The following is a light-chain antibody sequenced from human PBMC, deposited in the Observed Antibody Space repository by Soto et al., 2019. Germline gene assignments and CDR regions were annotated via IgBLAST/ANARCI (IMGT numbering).Light chain of an antibody. CDR2: GAS. CDR3: QHYVSEGT. V-gene: IGKV3-20*01. J-gene: IGKJ3*01. Sequence: EIVLTQSPGTLSLSPGERATLSCRASQSISSGHLAWYQQKPDQAPRLLMYGASNRATGIPDRFSGSGSGTDFTLTSSRLEPEDFAVYYCQHYVSEGTFGPGTQVDIK. CDR1: QSISSGH.